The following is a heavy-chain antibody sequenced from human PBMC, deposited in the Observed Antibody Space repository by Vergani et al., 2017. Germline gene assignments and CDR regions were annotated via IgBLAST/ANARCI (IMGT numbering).Heavy chain of an antibody. CDR2: IYHSGST. CDR3: AKVWISFADFWSEDNTYYYMDV. V-gene: IGHV4-38-2*01. Sequence: QVQLQESGPGLVKPSETLSLTCAVSGYSISSGYYWGWIRQPPGKGLEWIGSIYHSGSTYYNPSLKSRVTISVDTSKNQFSLKLSSVTAADTAVYYCAKVWISFADFWSEDNTYYYMDVWGKGTTVTVSS. CDR1: GYSISSGYY. J-gene: IGHJ6*03. D-gene: IGHD3-3*01.